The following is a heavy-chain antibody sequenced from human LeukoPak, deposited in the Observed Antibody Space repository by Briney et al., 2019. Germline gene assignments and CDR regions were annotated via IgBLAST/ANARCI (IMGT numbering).Heavy chain of an antibody. CDR2: IYYSGST. V-gene: IGHV4-59*01. CDR1: GGSFSGYY. Sequence: SETLSLTCAVYGGSFSGYYWSCIRQPPGKGLEWIGYIYYSGSTNYNPSLKSRVTISVDTSKNQFSLKLSSVTAADTAVYYCARDKGATRDAFDIWGQGTMVTVSS. CDR3: ARDKGATRDAFDI. J-gene: IGHJ3*02. D-gene: IGHD1-26*01.